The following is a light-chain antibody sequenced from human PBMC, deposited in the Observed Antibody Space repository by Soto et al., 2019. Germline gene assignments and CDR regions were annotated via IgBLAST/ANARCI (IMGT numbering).Light chain of an antibody. CDR1: QSVSNNY. J-gene: IGKJ2*01. Sequence: EFVLTQSPGTLSLPPGERATLSCRASQSVSNNYLAWYQQKPGQAPRLLIFGSSDRATGIPDRFSGSGSGTDFTLTISRLEPEDFAVYYCQQYGNSPPYTFGQGTKLEIK. CDR2: GSS. V-gene: IGKV3-20*01. CDR3: QQYGNSPPYT.